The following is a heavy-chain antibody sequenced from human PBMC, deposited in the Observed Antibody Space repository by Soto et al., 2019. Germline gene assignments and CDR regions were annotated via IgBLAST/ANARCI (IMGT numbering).Heavy chain of an antibody. CDR3: AILIN. V-gene: IGHV3-53*01. J-gene: IGHJ4*02. CDR1: GFTVSSNY. CDR2: IYSDGTT. D-gene: IGHD3-16*01. Sequence: WSLRLSCAASGFTVSSNYMNWVRQAPGKGLEWLSIIYSDGTTYYADSVKGRFTISRDNFKNTLYLQMNNLRAEDTAVYYCAILINWGQGTLVTVSS.